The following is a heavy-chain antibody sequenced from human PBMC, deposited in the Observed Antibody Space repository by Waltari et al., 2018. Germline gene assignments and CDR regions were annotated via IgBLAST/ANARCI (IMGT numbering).Heavy chain of an antibody. D-gene: IGHD2-21*01. Sequence: QVQLRESGPGLVKPSETLSLTCAVSSYSMTSGYYWGWIRQPPGKGLDWIGSIYHTGSTYYNPSLKSRVTISVDTSKNQFSLNLFSVTATDTAVYYCAREHTVIRRLSSRNWFDPWGQGTLVTVSS. J-gene: IGHJ5*02. CDR2: IYHTGST. CDR1: SYSMTSGYY. V-gene: IGHV4-38-2*02. CDR3: AREHTVIRRLSSRNWFDP.